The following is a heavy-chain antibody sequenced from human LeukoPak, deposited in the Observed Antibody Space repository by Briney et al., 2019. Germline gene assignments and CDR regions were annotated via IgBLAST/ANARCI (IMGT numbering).Heavy chain of an antibody. CDR2: IYSGGST. J-gene: IGHJ4*02. Sequence: PGGSLRLSCAASGLTVSSNYMSWVRQAPGKGLEWVSIIYSGGSTFYADSVKGRFTISRDNSKNTLYLQMNSLRAEDTAVYYCAKGRHIVTLDYWGQGTLVTVSS. CDR3: AKGRHIVTLDY. CDR1: GLTVSSNY. D-gene: IGHD2-21*01. V-gene: IGHV3-53*05.